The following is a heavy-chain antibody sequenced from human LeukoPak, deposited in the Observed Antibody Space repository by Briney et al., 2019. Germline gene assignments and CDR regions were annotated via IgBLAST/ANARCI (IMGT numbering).Heavy chain of an antibody. CDR1: GGSFSGYY. V-gene: IGHV4-34*01. D-gene: IGHD1-26*01. J-gene: IGHJ4*02. CDR3: PRLGAGFTNIVGGQ. CDR2: ISHSGST. Sequence: SETLSLTCAVYGGSFSGYYWSWIRQPPGKGLEWIGEISHSGSTNYNPSLKSRVTISVDTSKNKFSLKLTSVTAADTAVYSCPRLGAGFTNIVGGQWGQGTLVTVSS.